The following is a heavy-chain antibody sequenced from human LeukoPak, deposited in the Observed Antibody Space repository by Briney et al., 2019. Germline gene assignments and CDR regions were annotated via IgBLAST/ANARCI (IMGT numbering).Heavy chain of an antibody. D-gene: IGHD2-2*01. CDR3: ARGRYCSSTSCYAIFDY. CDR2: ISGDGGST. V-gene: IGHV3-43*02. J-gene: IGHJ4*02. CDR1: GFTFDDYA. Sequence: PGGSLRLSCAASGFTFDDYAMHWVRQAPGKGLEWVSLISGDGGSTYYADSVKGRFTISRDNSKNSLYLQMNSLRAEDTALYYCARGRYCSSTSCYAIFDYWGQGTLVTVSS.